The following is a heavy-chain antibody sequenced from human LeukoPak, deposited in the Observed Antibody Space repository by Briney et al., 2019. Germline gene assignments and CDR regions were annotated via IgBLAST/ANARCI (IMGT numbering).Heavy chain of an antibody. D-gene: IGHD3-10*01. CDR1: GFGFSNYW. V-gene: IGHV3-7*01. CDR2: IKEDGSVI. J-gene: IGHJ4*02. Sequence: GGSRRLSCLGSGFGFSNYWMTWLRQAPGEGLEWVANIKEDGSVIYYADSVKGRFTISRDNAKNSVYLQMNSLRVEDTALYYCATGRWFGEFAGSAFEDWGQGTLSPSPQ. CDR3: ATGRWFGEFAGSAFED.